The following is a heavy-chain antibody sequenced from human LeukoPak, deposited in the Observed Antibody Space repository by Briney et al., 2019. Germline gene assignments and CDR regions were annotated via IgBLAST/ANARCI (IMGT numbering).Heavy chain of an antibody. Sequence: PGGSLRLSCAASGFTFSSYGMHWVRQAPGKGLEWVAFIRYDGSNKYYADSVKGRFTISRDNSKNTLYLQMNSLRAEDTAVYYCAKEGGGYSSSWNRKALDYWGQGTLVTVSS. V-gene: IGHV3-30*02. D-gene: IGHD6-13*01. CDR1: GFTFSSYG. CDR2: IRYDGSNK. CDR3: AKEGGGYSSSWNRKALDY. J-gene: IGHJ4*02.